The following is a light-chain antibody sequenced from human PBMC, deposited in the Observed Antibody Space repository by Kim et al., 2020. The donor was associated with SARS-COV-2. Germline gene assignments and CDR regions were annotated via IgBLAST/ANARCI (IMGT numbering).Light chain of an antibody. CDR2: NVS. Sequence: QSITISCTGTSSDVGGYNHVSWYQQHPGKAPKLLLYNVSERPSGISNRFSGSKSGNTASLTISGLQAEDEADYYCSSHTSRSTLVVFGGGTQLTVL. V-gene: IGLV2-14*03. CDR1: SSDVGGYNH. CDR3: SSHTSRSTLVV. J-gene: IGLJ2*01.